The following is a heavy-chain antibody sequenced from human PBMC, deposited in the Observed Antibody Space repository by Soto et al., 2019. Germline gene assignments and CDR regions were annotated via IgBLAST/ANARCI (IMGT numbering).Heavy chain of an antibody. V-gene: IGHV1-18*01. D-gene: IGHD1-26*01. CDR1: GYTFTSYG. CDR2: ISAYNGNT. CDR3: EREQVVGAASHYYGMDV. Sequence: ASVKVSCKASGYTFTSYGISWVRQAPGQGLEWMGWISAYNGNTNYAQKLQGRVTMTTDTSTSTAYMELRSLRSDDTAVYYCEREQVVGAASHYYGMDVWGQGTTVTVSS. J-gene: IGHJ6*02.